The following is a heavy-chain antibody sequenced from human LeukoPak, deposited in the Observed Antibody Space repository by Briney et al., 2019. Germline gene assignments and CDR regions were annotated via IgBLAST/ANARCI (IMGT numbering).Heavy chain of an antibody. J-gene: IGHJ4*02. V-gene: IGHV3-7*01. CDR1: RFPFSNYW. D-gene: IGHD1-26*01. Sequence: GGSLRRSCAASRFPFSNYWMSWVRQAPGKGREWVANIKEDGSEKNYVDSVKGRFTISTDNATNSMYLRMDSLEAKDKAVYHLGHSGSYFEYLGQGTLVTVSS. CDR3: GHSGSYFEY. CDR2: IKEDGSEK.